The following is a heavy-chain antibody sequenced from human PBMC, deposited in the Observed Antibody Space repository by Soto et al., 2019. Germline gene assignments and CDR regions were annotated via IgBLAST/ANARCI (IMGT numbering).Heavy chain of an antibody. CDR1: AVTLRNYW. V-gene: IGHV3-74*01. CDR2: INPEETTI. CDR3: GTGDYGDPVDS. Sequence: PGGSLRLSCTAPAVTLRNYWMHWARQAPGKGLVWVSRINPEETTISYADSVRGRFTISRDNARDTVFLQMNSLGVEDPDVSYSGTGDYGDPVDSWGPGTLVTVSS. D-gene: IGHD4-17*01. J-gene: IGHJ4*02.